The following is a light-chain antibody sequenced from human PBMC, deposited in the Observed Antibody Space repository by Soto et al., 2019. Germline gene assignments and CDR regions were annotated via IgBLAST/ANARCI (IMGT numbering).Light chain of an antibody. Sequence: DIVMTQSPDSLAVSLGERATINCKSSQSVLYSSNNKNYITWYQQKPGQPPKLLIYWASTRESGVPDRFSGSGSGTDFTLTISSLQAEDVAVYYCQQCYTTPPAFGQGTKVEI. CDR3: QQCYTTPPA. V-gene: IGKV4-1*01. CDR1: QSVLYSSNNKNY. J-gene: IGKJ1*01. CDR2: WAS.